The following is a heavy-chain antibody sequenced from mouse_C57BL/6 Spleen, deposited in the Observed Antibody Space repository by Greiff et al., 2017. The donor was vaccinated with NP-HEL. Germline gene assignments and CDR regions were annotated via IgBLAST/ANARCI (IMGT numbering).Heavy chain of an antibody. CDR3: ARDYGSTRHY. V-gene: IGHV5-17*01. D-gene: IGHD1-1*01. Sequence: EVKLVESGGGLVKPGGSLKLSCAASGFTFSDYGMHWVRQAPEKGLEWVAYISSGSSTIYYADTVKGRFTISRDNAKNSLFLQMTSLRSEDTAMYYCARDYGSTRHYWGQGTSVTVSS. CDR1: GFTFSDYG. J-gene: IGHJ4*01. CDR2: ISSGSSTI.